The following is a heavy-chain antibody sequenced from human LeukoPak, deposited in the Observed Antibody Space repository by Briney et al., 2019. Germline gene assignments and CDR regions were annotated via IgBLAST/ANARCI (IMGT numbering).Heavy chain of an antibody. CDR2: IYHSGST. V-gene: IGHV4-39*07. CDR1: GGSISSSIYY. CDR3: ARDYRMIMMVD. D-gene: IGHD3-22*01. J-gene: IGHJ4*02. Sequence: PSETLSLTCTVSGGSISSSIYYWGWIRQPPGKGLEWIGSIYHSGSTYYNPSLKSRVTISVDRSNNQFSLKLTSVTAADTAVYYCARDYRMIMMVDWGQGTLVIVSS.